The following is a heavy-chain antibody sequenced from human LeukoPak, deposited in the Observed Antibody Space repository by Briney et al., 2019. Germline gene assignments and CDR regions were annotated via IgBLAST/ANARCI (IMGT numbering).Heavy chain of an antibody. CDR1: GGSISSSSYY. CDR3: ARGSGSYPPDY. V-gene: IGHV4-61*01. Sequence: SETLSLTCTVSGGSISSSSYYWSWIRQPPGKGLEWIGYIYYSGSTNYNPSLKSRVTISVDTSKNQFSLKLSSVTAADTAVYYCARGSGSYPPDYWGQGTLVTVSS. D-gene: IGHD3-10*01. J-gene: IGHJ4*02. CDR2: IYYSGST.